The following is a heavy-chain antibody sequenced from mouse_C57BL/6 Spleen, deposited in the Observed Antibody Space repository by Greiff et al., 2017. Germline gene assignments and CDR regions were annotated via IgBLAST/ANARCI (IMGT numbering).Heavy chain of an antibody. CDR3: ARPYYGSLYYFDY. V-gene: IGHV1-55*01. Sequence: QVQLKQPGAELVKPGASVKMSCKASGYTFTSYWITWVKQRPGQGLEWIGDIYPGSGSTNYNEKFKSKATLTVDTSSSTAYMQLSSLTSEDSAVYYCARPYYGSLYYFDYWGQGTTLTVSS. CDR1: GYTFTSYW. CDR2: IYPGSGST. J-gene: IGHJ2*01. D-gene: IGHD1-1*01.